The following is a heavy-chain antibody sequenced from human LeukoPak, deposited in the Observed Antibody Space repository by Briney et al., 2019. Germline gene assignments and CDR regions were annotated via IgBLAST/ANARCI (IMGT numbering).Heavy chain of an antibody. CDR2: IYYSGST. Sequence: SETLSLTCTVSGGSISSYYWSWIRQPPGKGLEWIGYIYYSGSTYYNPPLKSRVTISVDTSKNQFSLKLSSVTAADTAVYYCARDTSGSLRAFDIWGQGTMVTVSS. V-gene: IGHV4-59*12. J-gene: IGHJ3*02. CDR1: GGSISSYY. D-gene: IGHD1-26*01. CDR3: ARDTSGSLRAFDI.